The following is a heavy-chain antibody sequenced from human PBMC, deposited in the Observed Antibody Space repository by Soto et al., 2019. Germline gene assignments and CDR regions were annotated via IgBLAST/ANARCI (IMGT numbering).Heavy chain of an antibody. CDR1: GFTFSSYA. CDR3: AKYCGGDCYVYYYYGMDV. J-gene: IGHJ6*02. CDR2: ISGSGGST. V-gene: IGHV3-23*01. Sequence: EVQLLESGGGLVQPGGSLRLSCAASGFTFSSYAMSWVRQAPGKGLEWVSAISGSGGSTYYADSVKGRFTISRDNSKNPLYLQMNSLRAEDTAVYYCAKYCGGDCYVYYYYGMDVWGQGTTVTVSS. D-gene: IGHD2-21*02.